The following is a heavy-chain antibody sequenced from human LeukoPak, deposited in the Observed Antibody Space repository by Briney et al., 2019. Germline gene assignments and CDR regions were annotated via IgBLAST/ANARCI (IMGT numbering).Heavy chain of an antibody. CDR3: ARFDYGDYFDY. D-gene: IGHD4-17*01. CDR2: ISSSSSYI. J-gene: IGHJ4*02. CDR1: GYTFISYS. V-gene: IGHV3-21*01. Sequence: GGSLRLSCAASGYTFISYSMNRVRQAPGKGLEWVSSISSSSSYIYYADSVKGRFTISRDNAKNSLYLQMNSLRAEDTAVYYCARFDYGDYFDYWGQGTLVTVSS.